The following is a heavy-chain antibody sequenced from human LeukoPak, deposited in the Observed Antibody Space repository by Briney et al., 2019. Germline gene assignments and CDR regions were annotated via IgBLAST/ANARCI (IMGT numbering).Heavy chain of an antibody. CDR3: ARWKADCTNGVCYRYFQH. Sequence: GGSLRLSCAASGFTVSSNYMSWVRQAPGKGLEWVSAIYSGGSTYYADSVKGRFTISRDNSKNTLYLQMNSLRAEDTAVYYCARWKADCTNGVCYRYFQHWGQGTLVTVSS. CDR1: GFTVSSNY. CDR2: IYSGGST. J-gene: IGHJ1*01. D-gene: IGHD2-8*01. V-gene: IGHV3-53*01.